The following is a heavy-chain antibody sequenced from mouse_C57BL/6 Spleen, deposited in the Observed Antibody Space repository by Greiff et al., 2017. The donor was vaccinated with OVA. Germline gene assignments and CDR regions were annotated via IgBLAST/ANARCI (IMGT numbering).Heavy chain of an antibody. J-gene: IGHJ3*01. CDR3: ARGGLRGAWFAY. CDR1: GYTFTDYN. D-gene: IGHD3-2*02. CDR2: INPNNGGT. Sequence: VQLQQSGPELVKPGASVKIPCKASGYTFTDYNMDWVKQSHGKSLEWIGDINPNNGGTIYNQKFKGKATLTVDKSSSTAYMELRSLTSEDTAVYYGARGGLRGAWFAYWGQGTLVTVSA. V-gene: IGHV1-18*01.